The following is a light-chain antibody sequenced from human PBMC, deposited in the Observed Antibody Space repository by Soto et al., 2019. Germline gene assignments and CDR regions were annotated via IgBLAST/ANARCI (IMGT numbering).Light chain of an antibody. J-gene: IGKJ4*01. CDR2: GAS. CDR3: QHYVSSPLT. Sequence: EIALTQSPGTLSLSPGERATLSCRASQSIGSSYLAWYQQKPGQRPRLLIYGASSRATGIPDRFSGSGSGTDFTLTISRLEPEEFAMYYCQHYVSSPLTFGGGTKVEIK. CDR1: QSIGSSY. V-gene: IGKV3-20*01.